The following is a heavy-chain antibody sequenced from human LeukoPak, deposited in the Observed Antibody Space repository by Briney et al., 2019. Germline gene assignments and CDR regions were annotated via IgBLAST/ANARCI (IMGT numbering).Heavy chain of an antibody. CDR1: GFTFSSYA. V-gene: IGHV3-30-3*01. CDR2: ISYDGSNK. Sequence: GGSLRLSCAASGFTFSSYAMHWVRQAPGKGLEWVAVISYDGSNKYYADSVKGRFTISRDNSKNTLYLQMNSLRAEDTAVYYCARDPETGYSSGWYWYFQHWGQGTLVTVSS. D-gene: IGHD6-19*01. J-gene: IGHJ1*01. CDR3: ARDPETGYSSGWYWYFQH.